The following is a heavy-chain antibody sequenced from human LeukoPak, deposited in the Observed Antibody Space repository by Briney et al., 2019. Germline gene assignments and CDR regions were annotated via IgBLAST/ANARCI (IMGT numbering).Heavy chain of an antibody. J-gene: IGHJ4*02. Sequence: ASVKVSCKASGYIFTSYFLYWVRQAPGQGLEWMGLINPSGGSTRYAQKFQGRVTMTRDTSTSTVYMELSSLRAEDTAVYYCAKDEGWKSGDYRWSYFDYWGQGTLVTVSS. CDR3: AKDEGWKSGDYRWSYFDY. CDR2: INPSGGST. CDR1: GYIFTSYF. D-gene: IGHD4-17*01. V-gene: IGHV1-46*01.